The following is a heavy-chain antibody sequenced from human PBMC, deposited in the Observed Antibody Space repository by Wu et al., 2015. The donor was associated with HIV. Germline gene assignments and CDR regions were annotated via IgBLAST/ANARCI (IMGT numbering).Heavy chain of an antibody. J-gene: IGHJ4*01. CDR2: ISVNSGDT. CDR1: GYTFNKHG. Sequence: QVLLVQSGGEVKKPGASLKVSCKASGYTFNKHGIAWVRQAPGQGLEWMGRISVNSGDTDYADNFAGRISVTKDTSTSTVYMELRSLRSADTAMYYCARVSIVYDFWSLYAYWGQGTMVIVSS. V-gene: IGHV1-18*01. D-gene: IGHD3/OR15-3a*01. CDR3: ARVSIVYDFWSLYAY.